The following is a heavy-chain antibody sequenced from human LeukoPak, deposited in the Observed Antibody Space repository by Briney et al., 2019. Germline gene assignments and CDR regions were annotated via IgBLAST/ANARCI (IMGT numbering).Heavy chain of an antibody. D-gene: IGHD3-10*01. CDR3: ARGGLLWFGERSRQGYAFDI. CDR1: GGTFSSYA. J-gene: IGHJ3*02. CDR2: IIPIFGTA. Sequence: GASVKVSCKASGGTFSSYAISWVRQAPGQGLEWMGGIIPIFGTANYAQKFQGRVTITADESTSTAYMELSSLRSEDTAVYYCARGGLLWFGERSRQGYAFDIWGQGTMVTVSS. V-gene: IGHV1-69*13.